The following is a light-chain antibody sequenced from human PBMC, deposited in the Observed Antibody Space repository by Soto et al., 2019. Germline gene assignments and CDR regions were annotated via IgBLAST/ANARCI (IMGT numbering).Light chain of an antibody. CDR3: QQYEALVLS. CDR2: DAS. J-gene: IGKJ4*01. Sequence: DIQMTQSPSSLSASVGDRVTITCQASQDITDYLNWYQHKPGKAPRLLIYDASNLETGVPPRFSGSGSGTDFTFTISSLQPEDIATYYCQQYEALVLSFGGGTTVEIK. V-gene: IGKV1-33*01. CDR1: QDITDY.